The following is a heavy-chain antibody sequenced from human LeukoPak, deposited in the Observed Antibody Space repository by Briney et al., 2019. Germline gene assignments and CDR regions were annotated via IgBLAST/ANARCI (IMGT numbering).Heavy chain of an antibody. Sequence: PSETLSLTCTVSGGSISSYFWSWIRQPAGKGLEWIGRIYTSGSTNYNPSLKSRVTISVDTSKNQFSLKLSSVTAADTAVYYCARDDPRTAPDPWGQGTLVTVSS. D-gene: IGHD5-18*01. J-gene: IGHJ5*02. V-gene: IGHV4-4*07. CDR1: GGSISSYF. CDR2: IYTSGST. CDR3: ARDDPRTAPDP.